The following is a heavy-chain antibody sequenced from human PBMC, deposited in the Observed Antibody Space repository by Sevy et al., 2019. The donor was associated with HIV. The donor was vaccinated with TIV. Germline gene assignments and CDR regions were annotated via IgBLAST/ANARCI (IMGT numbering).Heavy chain of an antibody. Sequence: GGSLRLSCVASGFTFRNYGMHWVRQAPGKGLEWLGAFWYDGSNKWYADAVKGRFTISRDNSKNTLYLQMTRLRAEDSAVYYCALDHPHAFDTWGQGTMVTVSS. J-gene: IGHJ3*02. V-gene: IGHV3-33*03. CDR3: ALDHPHAFDT. CDR2: FWYDGSNK. CDR1: GFTFRNYG.